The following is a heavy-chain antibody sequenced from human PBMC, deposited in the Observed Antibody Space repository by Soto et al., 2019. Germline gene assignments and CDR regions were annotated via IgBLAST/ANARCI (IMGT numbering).Heavy chain of an antibody. V-gene: IGHV4-59*08. J-gene: IGHJ4*02. CDR2: IYYSGST. D-gene: IGHD2-15*01. CDR1: GGSISSYY. CDR3: ARQGYCSGGSCWDTIYYFDY. Sequence: PSETLSLTCTVSGGSISSYYWSWIRQPPGKGLERIGYIYYSGSTNYNPSLKSRVTISVDTSKNQFSLKLSSVTAADTAVYYCARQGYCSGGSCWDTIYYFDYWGQGTLVTVSS.